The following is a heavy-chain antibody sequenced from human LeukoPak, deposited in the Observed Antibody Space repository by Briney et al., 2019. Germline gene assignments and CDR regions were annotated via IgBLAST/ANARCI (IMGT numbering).Heavy chain of an antibody. J-gene: IGHJ5*02. Sequence: PSQTLSLTCTVSGGSISSGGYYWSWIRQHSGKGLEWIGYIYYSGSTYYNPSLKSRVTISVDTSKNQFSLKLSSVTAADTAVYYCAREVVVAAKQFDPWGQGTLVTVSS. CDR2: IYYSGST. CDR3: AREVVVAAKQFDP. CDR1: GGSISSGGYY. D-gene: IGHD2-15*01. V-gene: IGHV4-31*03.